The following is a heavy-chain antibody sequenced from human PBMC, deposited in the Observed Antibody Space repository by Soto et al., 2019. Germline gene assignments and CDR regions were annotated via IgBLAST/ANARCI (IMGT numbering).Heavy chain of an antibody. J-gene: IGHJ6*03. Sequence: SETLSLTCAVYGGSFSGYYWSWILQPPGKGLEWIGEINHSGSTNYNPSLKSRVTISVDTSKNQFSLKLSSVTAADTAVYYCARSYGDYYYYMDVWGKRTTVTVSS. V-gene: IGHV4-34*01. CDR3: ARSYGDYYYYMDV. D-gene: IGHD4-17*01. CDR2: INHSGST. CDR1: GGSFSGYY.